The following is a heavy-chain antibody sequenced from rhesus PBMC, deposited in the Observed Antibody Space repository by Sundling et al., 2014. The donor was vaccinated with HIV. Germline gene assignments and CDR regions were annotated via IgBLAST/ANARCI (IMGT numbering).Heavy chain of an antibody. D-gene: IGHD2-39*02. J-gene: IGHJ5-1*01. Sequence: QVQLQESGPGLLKPSETLSLTCAVSGDSISGGSGWSWIRQSPGKGLEWIGYIYGGGGSTYYNPSLKSRVTISTDTSKNQFSLNLNSVTAADTAVYYCAIRRAVVSSGGFDVWGPGV. CDR3: AIRRAVVSSGGFDV. V-gene: IGHV4-127*01. CDR2: IYGGGGST. CDR1: GDSISGGSG.